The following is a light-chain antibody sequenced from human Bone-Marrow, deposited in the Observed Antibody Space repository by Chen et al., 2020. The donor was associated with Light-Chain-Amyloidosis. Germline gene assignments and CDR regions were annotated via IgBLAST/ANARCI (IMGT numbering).Light chain of an antibody. CDR2: ADS. J-gene: IGLJ3*02. CDR1: NIGSTS. V-gene: IGLV3-21*02. CDR3: QVWDRSSDRPV. Sequence: SYVLTQPSSVSVAPGQTATIACGGNNIGSTSVHWYQQTPGQAPLLVVSADSDRPSGIPERLSGSNSGNTATLTISRVEAGDEADYYCQVWDRSSDRPVFGGGTKLTVL.